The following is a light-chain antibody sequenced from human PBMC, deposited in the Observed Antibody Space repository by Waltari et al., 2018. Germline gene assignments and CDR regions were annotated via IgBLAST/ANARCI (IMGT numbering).Light chain of an antibody. CDR1: SRDVGFYNY. CDR2: DVS. Sequence: QSALTQPTSVSGSPGQSITIPCTGTSRDVGFYNYVSWYQQYPGKLPQLLIYDVSDRPSGGCCRFCGSKAGNTASLAISGLHADDEADYYCNSYTGSSSWVFGGGTKLTVL. CDR3: NSYTGSSSWV. V-gene: IGLV2-14*01. J-gene: IGLJ3*02.